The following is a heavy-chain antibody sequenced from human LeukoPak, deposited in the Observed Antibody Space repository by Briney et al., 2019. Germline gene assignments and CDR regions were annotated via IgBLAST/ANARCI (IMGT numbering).Heavy chain of an antibody. CDR3: ARVRSGSLGYGMDV. V-gene: IGHV3-13*01. CDR1: GLTFSSYD. J-gene: IGHJ6*02. D-gene: IGHD1-26*01. Sequence: GGSLRLSCAASGLTFSSYDMHWVRQVTGKGLEWVSDIGTVGDTYYAGSVKGRFTISRENAKNSLYLQMNSLRAGDTAVYYCARVRSGSLGYGMDVWGHGTTVTVSS. CDR2: IGTVGDT.